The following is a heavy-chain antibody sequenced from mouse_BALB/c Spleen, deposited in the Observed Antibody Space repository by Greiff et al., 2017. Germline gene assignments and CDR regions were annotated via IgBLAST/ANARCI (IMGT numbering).Heavy chain of an antibody. CDR2: ISYSGST. CDR1: GYSITSDYA. J-gene: IGHJ4*01. D-gene: IGHD1-1*01. Sequence: EVQLQQSGPGLVKPSQSLSLTCTVTGYSITSDYAWNWIRQFPGNKLEWMGYISYSGSTSYNPSLKSRISITRDTSKNQFFLQLNSVTTEDTATYYCARFYYAPAGNYAMDYWGQGTSVTVSS. V-gene: IGHV3-2*02. CDR3: ARFYYAPAGNYAMDY.